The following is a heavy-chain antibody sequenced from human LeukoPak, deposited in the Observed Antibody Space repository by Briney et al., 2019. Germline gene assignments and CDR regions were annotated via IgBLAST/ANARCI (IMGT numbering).Heavy chain of an antibody. CDR1: GGSFSGYY. Sequence: SETLSLTCAVYGGSFSGYYWSWIRQPPGKGLEWIGEINHSGSTNYNPSLKSRVTISVDTSKNQFSLKLSSVTAADTAVYYCASRTDMDWLTGFDYWGQGTLVTVSS. CDR3: ASRTDMDWLTGFDY. V-gene: IGHV4-34*01. D-gene: IGHD3-9*01. J-gene: IGHJ4*02. CDR2: INHSGST.